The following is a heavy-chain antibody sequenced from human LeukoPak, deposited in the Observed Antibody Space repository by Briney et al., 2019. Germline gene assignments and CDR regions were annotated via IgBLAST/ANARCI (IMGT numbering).Heavy chain of an antibody. Sequence: GGSLRLSCAASEFTFSNAWMSWVRQAPGKGLEWVGRIKSKTDGGATDYAAPVKGRFTISRDDSKNTLFLQMNSLKAEDTAVYYCTTGDRWELLLFPMGDYWGQGTLVTVSS. V-gene: IGHV3-15*01. CDR1: EFTFSNAW. D-gene: IGHD1-26*01. CDR3: TTGDRWELLLFPMGDY. J-gene: IGHJ4*02. CDR2: IKSKTDGGAT.